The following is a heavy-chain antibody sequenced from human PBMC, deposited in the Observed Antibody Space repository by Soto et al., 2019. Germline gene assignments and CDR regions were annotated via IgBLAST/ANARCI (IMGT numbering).Heavy chain of an antibody. D-gene: IGHD2-15*01. CDR3: VKQAHGLDGVAFDY. V-gene: IGHV3-64D*06. Sequence: EVQLVESGGGLVQPGGSLRLSCSSSGFILSESTIYCVRQGAGKGLEAISAVSTSGRSTYYADSVKDRFTISRDNSKNTLFLQMGSLRPEDTAIYYCVKQAHGLDGVAFDYWGQGTQVTVAS. CDR1: GFILSEST. J-gene: IGHJ4*02. CDR2: VSTSGRST.